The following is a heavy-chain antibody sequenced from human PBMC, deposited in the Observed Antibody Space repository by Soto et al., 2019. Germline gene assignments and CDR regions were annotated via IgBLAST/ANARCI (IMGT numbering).Heavy chain of an antibody. D-gene: IGHD3-16*01. Sequence: QVQLVQSGAEVKKPGASVKVSCKASGYTFSRSGISWVRQAPGQGLEWMGWINGYNGNTNYTQKMQGRITMTTDTPTSTAYMELRSLRSDDTAVYYCTRMGDVPYYYYGMAVLGQGTTVIVSS. J-gene: IGHJ6*02. CDR3: TRMGDVPYYYYGMAV. CDR2: INGYNGNT. CDR1: GYTFSRSG. V-gene: IGHV1-18*01.